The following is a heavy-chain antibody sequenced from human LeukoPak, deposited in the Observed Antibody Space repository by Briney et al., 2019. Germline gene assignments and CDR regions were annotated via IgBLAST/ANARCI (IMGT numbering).Heavy chain of an antibody. D-gene: IGHD3-22*01. J-gene: IGHJ3*02. CDR1: GGSFSGYY. CDR2: INHSGST. CDR3: ARDQSHYYDSSGYYLDAFDI. Sequence: SETLSLTCAVYGGSFSGYYWSWIRQPPGKGLEWIGEINHSGSTNYNPSLKSRVTISVDTSKNQFSLKLSSVTAADTAVYYCARDQSHYYDSSGYYLDAFDIWGQGTMVTVSS. V-gene: IGHV4-34*01.